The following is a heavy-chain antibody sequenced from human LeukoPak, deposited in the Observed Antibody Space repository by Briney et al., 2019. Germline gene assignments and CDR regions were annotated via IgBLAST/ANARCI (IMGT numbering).Heavy chain of an antibody. CDR1: GGSFSGYY. CDR3: ARERYSYGYLDWFDP. CDR2: INHSGST. Sequence: RPSETLSLTCAVYGGSFSGYYWSWVRQPPGKGLEWIGEINHSGSTNYNPSLKSRVTISEKTCKNQLSLKLSSVTAADTAVYYCARERYSYGYLDWFDPWGQGTLVTVSS. V-gene: IGHV4-34*01. J-gene: IGHJ5*02. D-gene: IGHD5-18*01.